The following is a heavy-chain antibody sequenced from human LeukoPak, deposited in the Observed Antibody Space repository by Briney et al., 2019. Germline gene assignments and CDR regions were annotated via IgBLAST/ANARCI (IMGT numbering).Heavy chain of an antibody. CDR1: GGSISSSSYY. Sequence: SETLSLTCTVSGGSISSSSYYWSWIRQPAGKGLEWIGRIYTSGSTNYNPSLKSRVTMSVDTSKNQFSLKLSSVTAADTAVYYCARDGTGYSSYGMDVWGQGTTVTVSS. D-gene: IGHD6-13*01. V-gene: IGHV4-61*02. CDR3: ARDGTGYSSYGMDV. CDR2: IYTSGST. J-gene: IGHJ6*02.